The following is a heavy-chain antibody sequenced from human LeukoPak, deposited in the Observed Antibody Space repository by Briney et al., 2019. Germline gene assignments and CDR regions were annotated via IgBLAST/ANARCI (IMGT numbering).Heavy chain of an antibody. CDR1: GGSFSGYY. V-gene: IGHV4-34*01. J-gene: IGHJ4*02. Sequence: PSETLSLTCAVYGGSFSGYYRSWISHPPRNGLDWIEEIKHSGSKNYNTPLKSRVTTSVDTSKKQCSLKLSAVAAADTAVYFCARTRYSSTTNHIDYWGQGTLVTVSS. CDR2: IKHSGSK. D-gene: IGHD6-13*01. CDR3: ARTRYSSTTNHIDY.